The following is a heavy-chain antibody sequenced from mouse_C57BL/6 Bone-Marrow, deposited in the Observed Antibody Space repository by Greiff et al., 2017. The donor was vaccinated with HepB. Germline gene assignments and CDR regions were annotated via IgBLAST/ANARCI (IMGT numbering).Heavy chain of an antibody. CDR2: IRNKANGYTT. J-gene: IGHJ3*01. V-gene: IGHV7-4*01. CDR3: VKAVSSGSSYTWFAY. CDR1: GFTFNDYQ. Sequence: VKLVESGGGLVQPGASLRLSCAASGFTFNDYQMSWVRQAPGKAPEWLALIRNKANGYTTEYTASVKGRFTISRDNSQNILYLQMNTLRAEDSATYYCVKAVSSGSSYTWFAYWGQGTLVTVSA. D-gene: IGHD1-1*01.